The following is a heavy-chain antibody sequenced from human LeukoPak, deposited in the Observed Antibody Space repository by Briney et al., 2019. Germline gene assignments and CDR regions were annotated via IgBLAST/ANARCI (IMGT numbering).Heavy chain of an antibody. Sequence: PSETLSLTCTVSGYSISSGYYWGWIRQPPGKGLEYIGEIYHSGSTKYNPSLKSRVTISVDKSKNQFSLKLTSVTAADTAVYFCARGGDGYPVDYWGQGTLVTVSS. V-gene: IGHV4-38-2*02. D-gene: IGHD5-24*01. J-gene: IGHJ4*02. CDR2: IYHSGST. CDR3: ARGGDGYPVDY. CDR1: GYSISSGYY.